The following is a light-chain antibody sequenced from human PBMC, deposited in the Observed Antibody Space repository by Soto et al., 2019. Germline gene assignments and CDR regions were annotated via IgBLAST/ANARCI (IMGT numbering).Light chain of an antibody. CDR3: QQYGGSPPYT. CDR2: GAS. Sequence: IVLTQSPGTLSLSPGERATLPCRASQSVSSSYLAWYQQKPGQAPRLLIYGASSRATGIPDRFSGGGSGTDLTLTISRLEPEDFAVYYCQQYGGSPPYTFGQGTKLEIK. J-gene: IGKJ2*01. V-gene: IGKV3-20*01. CDR1: QSVSSSY.